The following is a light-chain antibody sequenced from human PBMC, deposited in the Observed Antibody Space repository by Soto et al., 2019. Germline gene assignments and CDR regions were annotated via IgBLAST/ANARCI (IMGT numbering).Light chain of an antibody. CDR2: GAS. Sequence: EIVLTQSPGTLSLSPGERATLSCRASQSLSNNFLAWYQQKPGQAPRLLISGASSRATGIPDRFSGSGSGTDFTLTITRVEPEDFAVYYCQQYATSPLTFGGGTKVEIK. CDR1: QSLSNNF. V-gene: IGKV3-20*01. J-gene: IGKJ4*01. CDR3: QQYATSPLT.